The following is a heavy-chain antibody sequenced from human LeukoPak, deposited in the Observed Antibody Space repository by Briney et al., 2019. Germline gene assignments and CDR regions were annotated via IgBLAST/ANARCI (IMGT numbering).Heavy chain of an antibody. CDR2: IYYSGST. D-gene: IGHD3-22*01. CDR3: ARGTYYYDSSGYYLLNYFDY. V-gene: IGHV4-59*12. CDR1: GGSISSYY. Sequence: SETLSLTCTVSGGSISSYYWSWIRQPPGKGLEWIGYIYYSGSTNYNPSLKSRVTISVDTSKNQFSLKLSSVTAADTAVYYCARGTYYYDSSGYYLLNYFDYWGQGTLVTVSS. J-gene: IGHJ4*02.